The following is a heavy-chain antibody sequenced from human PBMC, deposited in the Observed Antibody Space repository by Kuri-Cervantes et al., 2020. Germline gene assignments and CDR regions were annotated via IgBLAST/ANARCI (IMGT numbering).Heavy chain of an antibody. V-gene: IGHV4-38-2*02. CDR2: VYHGGNR. J-gene: IGHJ4*02. CDR1: GHSVTSAFY. CDR3: ARVPKGGLFDY. Sequence: SETLSLTCNVSGHSVTSAFYWGWIRQPPGKGLEWVGTVYHGGNRYYNPSLESRVTIFVDTSTNQVSLKLRSVTAADTAVYYCARVPKGGLFDYWGQGTLVTVSS. D-gene: IGHD1-26*01.